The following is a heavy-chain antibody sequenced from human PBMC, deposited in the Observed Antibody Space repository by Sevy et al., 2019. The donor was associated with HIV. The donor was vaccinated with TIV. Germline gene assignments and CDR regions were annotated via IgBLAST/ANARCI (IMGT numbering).Heavy chain of an antibody. Sequence: GGSLRLSCAASGFTFSSYWMSWVRQAPGKGLEWVANIKQDGSEKYYVDSVKGRFTISRDNAKNSLYLQMNSLRAEDTAVYYCARDGHARVGWFDPWGQGTLVTVSS. CDR2: IKQDGSEK. J-gene: IGHJ5*02. CDR3: ARDGHARVGWFDP. CDR1: GFTFSSYW. D-gene: IGHD1-26*01. V-gene: IGHV3-7*01.